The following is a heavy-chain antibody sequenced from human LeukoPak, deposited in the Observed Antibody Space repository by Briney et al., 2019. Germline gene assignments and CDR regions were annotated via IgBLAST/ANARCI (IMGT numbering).Heavy chain of an antibody. V-gene: IGHV6-1*01. CDR2: TYYRSKWYN. D-gene: IGHD6-19*01. CDR1: GDSVSSKNGA. J-gene: IGHJ4*02. Sequence: SQTLSLTCAVSGDSVSSKNGAWNWIRQSPSRGLEWLGRTYYRSKWYNDYAESMEGRMTISQDTSKNQYSLHLNSVTPDDTAVYYCARDLGTTGWHTFEYWGQGTLVTGSS. CDR3: ARDLGTTGWHTFEY.